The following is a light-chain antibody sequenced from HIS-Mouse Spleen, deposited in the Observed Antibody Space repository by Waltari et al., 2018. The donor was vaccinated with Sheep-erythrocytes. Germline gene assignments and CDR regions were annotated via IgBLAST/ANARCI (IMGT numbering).Light chain of an antibody. V-gene: IGLV2-11*01. J-gene: IGLJ1*01. CDR1: RRDVRGYNY. Sequence: QSALTQPRSVSGSPGQSVTISCTGPRRDVRGYNYVSWYHQHPGKAPKLMIYDVSKRPSGVPDRFSGSKSGNTASLTISGLQAEDEADYYCCSYAGSYNHVFATGTKVTVL. CDR3: CSYAGSYNHV. CDR2: DVS.